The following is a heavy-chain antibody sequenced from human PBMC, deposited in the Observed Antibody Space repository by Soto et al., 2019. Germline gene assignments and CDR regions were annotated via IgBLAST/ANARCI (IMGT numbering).Heavy chain of an antibody. V-gene: IGHV1-2*04. CDR2: INPNSGGT. J-gene: IGHJ4*02. D-gene: IGHD3-9*01. Sequence: ASVKVSCKASGYTFTGYYMHWVRQAPGQGLEWMGWINPNSGGTNYAQKFQGWVTMTRDTSISTAYMELSRLRSDDTAVYYCAITKMYYDILTGPYHPFDYRGQGTLVTGSS. CDR3: AITKMYYDILTGPYHPFDY. CDR1: GYTFTGYY.